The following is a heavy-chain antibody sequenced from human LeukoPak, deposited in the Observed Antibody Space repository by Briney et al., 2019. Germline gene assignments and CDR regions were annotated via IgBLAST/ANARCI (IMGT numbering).Heavy chain of an antibody. D-gene: IGHD3-16*01. V-gene: IGHV1-2*02. CDR2: INPNSGGT. Sequence: ASVKVSCKASGYTLTDYYIHWVRQAPGQGLEWMGWINPNSGGTNYAQKFQGRVTMTRDTSISTAYMELSRLRSGDTAVYYCARGGITFGGAYYMDVWGKGTTVTVSS. CDR3: ARGGITFGGAYYMDV. J-gene: IGHJ6*03. CDR1: GYTLTDYY.